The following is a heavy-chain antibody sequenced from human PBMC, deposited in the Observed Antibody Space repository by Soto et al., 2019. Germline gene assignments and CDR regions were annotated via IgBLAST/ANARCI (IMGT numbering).Heavy chain of an antibody. CDR1: GGTFSSYT. V-gene: IGHV1-69*08. CDR2: IIPILGIA. CDR3: AREMPGEQWPPDDDFDI. Sequence: QVQLVQSGAEVKKPGSSVKVSCKASGGTFSSYTISWVRQAPGQGLEWMGRIIPILGIANYAQKFQGRLTINADNSTSTAYMEMSSLRSEDTAVYYCAREMPGEQWPPDDDFDIWGQGTLVTVSS. D-gene: IGHD6-19*01. J-gene: IGHJ3*02.